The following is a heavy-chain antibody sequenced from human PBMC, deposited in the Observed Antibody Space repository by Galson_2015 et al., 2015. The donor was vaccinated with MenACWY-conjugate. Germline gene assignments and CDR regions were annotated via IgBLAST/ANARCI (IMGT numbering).Heavy chain of an antibody. D-gene: IGHD2-2*01. CDR2: IIPFLGIP. Sequence: SVKVSCKASGSIFNNYAISWVRQAPGQGLEWVGRIIPFLGIPTYAQKFQGRVTITATKSTTTVYMELSSLTSEDTAAYYCARIGTTDCGSTSCFDYWGQGTLVTVSS. CDR1: GSIFNNYA. CDR3: ARIGTTDCGSTSCFDY. J-gene: IGHJ4*02. V-gene: IGHV1-69*04.